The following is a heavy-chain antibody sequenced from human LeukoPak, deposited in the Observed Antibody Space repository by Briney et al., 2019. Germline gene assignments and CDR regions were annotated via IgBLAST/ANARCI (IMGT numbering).Heavy chain of an antibody. J-gene: IGHJ3*02. CDR3: ASAYSSGYADAFDI. V-gene: IGHV4-4*07. CDR2: IYTSGST. CDR1: GGSISIYY. D-gene: IGHD6-19*01. Sequence: PSETLSLTCTVSGGSISIYYWSWIRQPAGKGLEWIGRIYTSGSTNYNPSLKSRVTMSVDTSKNQFSLKLSSVTAADTAVYYCASAYSSGYADAFDIWGQGTMVTVSS.